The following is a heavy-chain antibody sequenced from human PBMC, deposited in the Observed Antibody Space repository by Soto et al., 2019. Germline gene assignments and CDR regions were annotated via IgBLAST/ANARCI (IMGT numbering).Heavy chain of an antibody. CDR3: AREGAYSGYGNY. CDR1: GFTFGSFA. D-gene: IGHD5-12*01. Sequence: ASVKVSCKASGFTFGSFAIHWLRQAPGQSPEWMGWINTGNGDTKYSQKLQARVTITRDKSANTAYMELISLKYEDTAMYYCAREGAYSGYGNYWGQGTLVTVSS. V-gene: IGHV1-3*04. J-gene: IGHJ4*02. CDR2: INTGNGDT.